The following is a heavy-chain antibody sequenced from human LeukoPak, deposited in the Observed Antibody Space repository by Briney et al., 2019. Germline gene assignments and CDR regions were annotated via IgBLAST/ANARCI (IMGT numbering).Heavy chain of an antibody. CDR3: ASWGYYYDSSVGFDI. V-gene: IGHV1-69*05. D-gene: IGHD3-22*01. CDR2: IIPIFGTA. J-gene: IGHJ3*02. Sequence: ASVKVSCKASGGTFSSYAVSWVRQAPGQGLEWMGGIIPIFGTANYAQKFQGRVTITTDESTSTAYMELSSLRSEDTAVYYCASWGYYYDSSVGFDIWGQGTMVTVSS. CDR1: GGTFSSYA.